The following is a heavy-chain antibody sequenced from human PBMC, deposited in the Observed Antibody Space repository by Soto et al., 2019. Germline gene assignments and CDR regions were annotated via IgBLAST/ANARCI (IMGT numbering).Heavy chain of an antibody. V-gene: IGHV3-23*01. Sequence: GGSLRLSCAASGFTFSSYAMGWVRQGPGKGLEWVAVVSIGGSTHYADSVRGRFTISRDNSKNTLSLQMNSLTAEDTAVYFCAKRRGAGGHFDYWGQGALVTVSS. D-gene: IGHD2-15*01. CDR3: AKRRGAGGHFDY. CDR1: GFTFSSYA. J-gene: IGHJ4*02. CDR2: VSIGGST.